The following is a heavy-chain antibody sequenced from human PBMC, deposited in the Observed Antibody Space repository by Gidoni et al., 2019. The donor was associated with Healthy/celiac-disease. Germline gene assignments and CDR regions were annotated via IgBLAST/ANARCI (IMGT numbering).Heavy chain of an antibody. CDR3: AKGGAPMVRGVPSADYYGMDV. Sequence: GGSLRLSCAASGFTFSSYAMSWVRQAPGKGLEWVSAISGSGGSTYYADSVKGRFTISRDNSKNTLYLQMNSLRAEDTAVYYCAKGGAPMVRGVPSADYYGMDVWGQGTTVTVSS. D-gene: IGHD3-10*01. CDR2: ISGSGGST. J-gene: IGHJ6*02. V-gene: IGHV3-23*01. CDR1: GFTFSSYA.